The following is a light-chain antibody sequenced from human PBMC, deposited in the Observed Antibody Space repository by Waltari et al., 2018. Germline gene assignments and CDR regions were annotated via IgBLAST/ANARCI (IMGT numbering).Light chain of an antibody. CDR3: QQYYRSRT. Sequence: DIVMTQSPDSLAVSLGERATIDCKSSQSVFYSSDNKNYLAWYQHKPGQPPKLLFYWASTRESGVPDRFSASGSGTDFTLTINNLQAEDVAVYDCQQYYRSRTFGQGTKVEIK. J-gene: IGKJ1*01. CDR1: QSVFYSSDNKNY. V-gene: IGKV4-1*01. CDR2: WAS.